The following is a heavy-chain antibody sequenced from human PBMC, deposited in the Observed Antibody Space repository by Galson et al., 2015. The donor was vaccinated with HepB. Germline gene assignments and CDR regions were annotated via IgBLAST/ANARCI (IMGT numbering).Heavy chain of an antibody. CDR1: GYSFTSYW. Sequence: QSGAEVKKPGESLKISCTGSGYSFTSYWIGWVRQMPGKGLEWMGIIYPGDSDTRYSPSFQGQVTISADKSISTAYLQWSSLKASDTAMYYCARSLAYCGGDCYSLDYYYGMDVWGQGTTVTVSS. D-gene: IGHD2-21*02. V-gene: IGHV5-51*01. J-gene: IGHJ6*02. CDR3: ARSLAYCGGDCYSLDYYYGMDV. CDR2: IYPGDSDT.